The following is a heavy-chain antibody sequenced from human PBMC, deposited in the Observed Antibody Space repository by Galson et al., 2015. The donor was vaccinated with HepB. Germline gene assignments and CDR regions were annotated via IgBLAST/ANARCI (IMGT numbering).Heavy chain of an antibody. J-gene: IGHJ6*02. CDR1: GFTFSSYS. V-gene: IGHV3-48*01. CDR3: ARDQGGATPRRYLYYYYYGMDV. CDR2: ISSSSSTI. D-gene: IGHD5-24*01. Sequence: SLRLSCAASGFTFSSYSMNWVRQAPGKGLEWVSYISSSSSTIYYADSVKGRFTISRDNAKNSLYLQMNSLRAEDTAVYYCARDQGGATPRRYLYYYYYGMDVWGQGTTVTVSS.